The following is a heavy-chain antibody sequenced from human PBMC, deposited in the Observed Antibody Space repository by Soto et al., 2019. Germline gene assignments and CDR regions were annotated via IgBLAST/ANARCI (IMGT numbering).Heavy chain of an antibody. CDR3: VRDVCLMRNSLGFYYYGMDV. D-gene: IGHD2-21*01. CDR1: GASMSSGDYY. V-gene: IGHV4-30-4*01. Sequence: QVQLQESGPGLVKPSQTLSLTCTVSGASMSSGDYYWTWIRQSPGKGLEWIGYIYDRGSTYYNPSLKSRVTISDDTSKSQFSLRLSSVTAADTAVYYCVRDVCLMRNSLGFYYYGMDVWGQGTTVTVSS. J-gene: IGHJ6*02. CDR2: IYDRGST.